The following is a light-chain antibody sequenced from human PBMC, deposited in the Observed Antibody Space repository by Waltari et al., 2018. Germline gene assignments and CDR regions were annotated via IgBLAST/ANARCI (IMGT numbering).Light chain of an antibody. V-gene: IGKV3-20*01. J-gene: IGKJ4*01. Sequence: EGVLAQPPGTPSLSPGERATLSCRSSQPVRTTYLAWYQQKPGQAPTLLIYGASSRATGIPDRFSGSGSGTDFSLTISSLEPEDFAVYYCQQYDISPRTFGGGTKVEIK. CDR2: GAS. CDR1: QPVRTTY. CDR3: QQYDISPRT.